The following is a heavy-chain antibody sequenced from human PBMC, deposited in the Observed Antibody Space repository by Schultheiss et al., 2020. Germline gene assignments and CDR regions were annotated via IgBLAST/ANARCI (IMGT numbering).Heavy chain of an antibody. CDR3: AGEYSSSWYGAFDI. J-gene: IGHJ3*02. V-gene: IGHV3-21*01. D-gene: IGHD6-13*01. CDR2: ISSSSSYI. CDR1: GFTFSNAW. Sequence: GGSLRLSCAASGFTFSNAWMSWVRQAPGKGLEWVSSISSSSSYIYYADSVKGRFTISRDNAKNSLYLQMNSLRAEDTAVYYCAGEYSSSWYGAFDIWGQGTMVTV.